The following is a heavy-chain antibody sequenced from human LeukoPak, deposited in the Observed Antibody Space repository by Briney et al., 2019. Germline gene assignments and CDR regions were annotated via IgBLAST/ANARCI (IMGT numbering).Heavy chain of an antibody. CDR2: IKSKTDGGTT. CDR3: ARGTPLRN. CDR1: GFTFSNAW. V-gene: IGHV3-15*01. J-gene: IGHJ4*02. Sequence: PGGSLRLSCAASGFTFSNAWMSWVRQAPGKGLEWVGRIKSKTDGGTTDYAAPVKGRFTISRDNAKNSLYLQMNSLRAEDTAVYYCARGTPLRNWGQGTLVTVSS. D-gene: IGHD4-17*01.